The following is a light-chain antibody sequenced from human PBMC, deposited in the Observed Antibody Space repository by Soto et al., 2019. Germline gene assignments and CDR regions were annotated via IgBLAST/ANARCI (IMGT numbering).Light chain of an antibody. CDR1: QSVSSN. V-gene: IGKV3-15*01. J-gene: IGKJ1*01. CDR2: GAS. CDR3: QQYNNWPPCT. Sequence: EIVMTQSPATLSVSPGERATLSCRGSQSVSSNLAWYQQKPGQAPRLLIYGASTRATGIPARFSGSGSGTEFTLTISSLQSEDFAVYYCQQYNNWPPCTFGQGTKVEIK.